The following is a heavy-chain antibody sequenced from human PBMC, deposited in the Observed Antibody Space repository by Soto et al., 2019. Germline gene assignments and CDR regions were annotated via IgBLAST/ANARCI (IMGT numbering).Heavy chain of an antibody. CDR3: AKGAKRQWLVRDPASYCDY. D-gene: IGHD6-19*01. Sequence: DVQLVESGGGLVQPGRSLRLSCAASGFTFDDYAMHWVRQAPGKGLEWVSGISWNGGSIGYADSVNGRFTISRDNAKNSRYPQMYSRRAEDTALYYGAKGAKRQWLVRDPASYCDYWGQGTPVTVSS. CDR2: ISWNGGSI. V-gene: IGHV3-9*01. CDR1: GFTFDDYA. J-gene: IGHJ4*02.